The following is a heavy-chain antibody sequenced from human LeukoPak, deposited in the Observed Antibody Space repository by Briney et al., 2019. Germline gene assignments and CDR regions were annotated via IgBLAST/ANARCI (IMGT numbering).Heavy chain of an antibody. CDR1: GFTFSDYY. D-gene: IGHD3-16*01. CDR2: ISSSGSTI. V-gene: IGHV3-11*04. CDR3: ASGPVMITPMYYMDV. Sequence: PGGSLRLSCAASGFTFSDYYMSWIRQAPGKGLEWVSYISSSGSTIYYADSVKGRFTISRDNAKNSLYLQMNSLRAEDTAVYYCASGPVMITPMYYMDVWGKGTTVTVSS. J-gene: IGHJ6*03.